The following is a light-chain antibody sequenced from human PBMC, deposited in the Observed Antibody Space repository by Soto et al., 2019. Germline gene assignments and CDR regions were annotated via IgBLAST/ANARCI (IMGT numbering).Light chain of an antibody. CDR1: QTISTY. V-gene: IGKV1-39*01. CDR2: AAS. Sequence: EIQMTQSPPSLSASVGDRVTITCRSSQTISTYVNWYQQKPGKAPKLLIYAASTLQSGVPSRFSGSGSGTEFILSISSLQPEDFATYYCQQSYSTPPITFGGGTKVDIK. J-gene: IGKJ4*01. CDR3: QQSYSTPPIT.